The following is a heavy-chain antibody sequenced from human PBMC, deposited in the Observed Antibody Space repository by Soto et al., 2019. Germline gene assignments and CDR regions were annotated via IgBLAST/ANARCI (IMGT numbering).Heavy chain of an antibody. Sequence: GGSLRLSCAASGFTFSNYWMHWVRQAPGKGLVSVSRINSDGTRTSYADSVKGRFTISRDNAKNTLYLQMNSPRAEDTAVYYCARAYSSTDYWGQGTLVTVSS. CDR1: GFTFSNYW. J-gene: IGHJ4*02. CDR2: INSDGTRT. CDR3: ARAYSSTDY. D-gene: IGHD6-13*01. V-gene: IGHV3-74*01.